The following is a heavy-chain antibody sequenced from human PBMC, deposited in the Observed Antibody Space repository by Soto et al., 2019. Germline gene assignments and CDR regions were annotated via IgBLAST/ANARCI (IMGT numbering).Heavy chain of an antibody. Sequence: ASVKVSCKASGYTFTSYDINWVRQATGQGLEWMGWMNPNSGNTGYAQKFQGRVTMTRNTSISTAYMELSSLRSEDTAVYYCARGPSPVLWFREFGWDYWGQGTLVTVSS. CDR3: ARGPSPVLWFREFGWDY. CDR1: GYTFTSYD. V-gene: IGHV1-8*01. J-gene: IGHJ4*02. CDR2: MNPNSGNT. D-gene: IGHD3-10*01.